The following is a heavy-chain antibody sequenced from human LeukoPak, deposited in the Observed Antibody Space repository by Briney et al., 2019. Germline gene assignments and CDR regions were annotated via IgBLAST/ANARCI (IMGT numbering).Heavy chain of an antibody. CDR1: GFTFSSYA. D-gene: IGHD2-2*01. Sequence: GGSLRLSCAASGFTFSSYAMSWVRQAPGKGLEWVSAISGSGGNTYYADSVKGRFTISRDNSKNTLYLQMNSLRAEDTAMYYCAKDHCSSTSCRFDYWGQGTLVTVSS. CDR2: ISGSGGNT. V-gene: IGHV3-23*01. J-gene: IGHJ4*02. CDR3: AKDHCSSTSCRFDY.